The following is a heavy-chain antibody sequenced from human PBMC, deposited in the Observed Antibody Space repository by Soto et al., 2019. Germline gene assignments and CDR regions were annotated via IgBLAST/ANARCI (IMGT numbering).Heavy chain of an antibody. J-gene: IGHJ6*04. V-gene: IGHV3-30-3*01. CDR2: ISFDGNTQ. CDR1: GFTFRNHA. D-gene: IGHD5-12*01. Sequence: QVQLVESGGGVVLPGRSLRLSCAVSGFTFRNHAMHWVRQAPGKGLEWVAVISFDGNTQYYADSVKGRFSVSRDNYEDSLFLQMDSFIAEDTAVYYCAGVTLGLAIGHGMDVWGNGTKVSVAS. CDR3: AGVTLGLAIGHGMDV.